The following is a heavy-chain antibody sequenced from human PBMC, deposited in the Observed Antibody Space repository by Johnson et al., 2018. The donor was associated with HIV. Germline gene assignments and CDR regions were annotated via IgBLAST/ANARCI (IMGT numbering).Heavy chain of an antibody. V-gene: IGHV3-30*18. CDR1: GLSFSNFG. CDR3: AKDWARKAAARFDI. Sequence: VQLVESGGGLVQPGGSLRLSCAPSGLSFSNFGIHWVRQAPGKGPEWVAVISYDGSNKYYADSVKGRFTIPRGNSKITLYLKMNSLRAEDTDGYYCAKDWARKAAARFDIWGQGTMVTVSS. CDR2: ISYDGSNK. D-gene: IGHD6-13*01. J-gene: IGHJ3*02.